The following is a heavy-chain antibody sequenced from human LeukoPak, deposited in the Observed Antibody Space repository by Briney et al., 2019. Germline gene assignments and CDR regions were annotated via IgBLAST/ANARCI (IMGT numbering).Heavy chain of an antibody. V-gene: IGHV4-4*07. D-gene: IGHD6-6*01. CDR2: IHTSGNT. CDR1: GGSISSYY. CDR3: AREGSATARPFVSNDY. Sequence: PSETLSLTCSVSGGSISSYYWSWIRQPAGKGREWIGRIHTSGNTDHNPSLKSRVTMSVDTSKNQFSLKVRSVTAADTAVYYCAREGSATARPFVSNDYWGQGTLVTVSS. J-gene: IGHJ4*02.